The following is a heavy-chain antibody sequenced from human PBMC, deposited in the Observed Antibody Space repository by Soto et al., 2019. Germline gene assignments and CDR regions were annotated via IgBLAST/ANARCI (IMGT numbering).Heavy chain of an antibody. CDR3: AKDITSNAYSSGRYGGGDY. J-gene: IGHJ4*02. CDR1: GFTFSVYG. D-gene: IGHD6-19*01. Sequence: QVQLVESGGGVVQPGRSLRLSCAASGFTFSVYGMHWVRQAPGKGLEWVAVISYDGSKKYYADSVKGRFTISRDNSRNTQYLQMNSLRAEDTAVYYCAKDITSNAYSSGRYGGGDYWGQGTLVTVSS. V-gene: IGHV3-30*18. CDR2: ISYDGSKK.